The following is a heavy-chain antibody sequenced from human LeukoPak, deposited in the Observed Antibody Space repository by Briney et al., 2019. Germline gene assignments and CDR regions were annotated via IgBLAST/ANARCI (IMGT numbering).Heavy chain of an antibody. J-gene: IGHJ4*02. CDR1: GYTFTGYY. CDR3: SRERGYSYGILDY. CDR2: SNPDSGGT. Sequence: ASVKVSCKASGYTFTGYYMHWVRQAPGQGLDWMGRSNPDSGGTNYAQKFQCRVTITRETSNITVYMRLSRLRTDDTSEYYFSRERGYSYGILDYWRQGPLVTVSS. D-gene: IGHD5-18*01. V-gene: IGHV1-2*06.